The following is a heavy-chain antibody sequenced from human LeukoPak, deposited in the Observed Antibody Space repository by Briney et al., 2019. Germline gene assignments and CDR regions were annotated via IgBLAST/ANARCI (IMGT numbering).Heavy chain of an antibody. CDR3: ASSQPSNSGWVWSQRLLGY. CDR1: GYTFTSYY. D-gene: IGHD5-12*01. CDR2: INPSGGST. V-gene: IGHV1-46*03. Sequence: GASVKVSCKASGYTFTSYYMHWVRQAPGQGLEWMGIINPSGGSTSYAQKFQGRGTITSDTSTSTVYMELSSLSSEDTAVYYCASSQPSNSGWVWSQRLLGYWGQGTLVTVSS. J-gene: IGHJ4*02.